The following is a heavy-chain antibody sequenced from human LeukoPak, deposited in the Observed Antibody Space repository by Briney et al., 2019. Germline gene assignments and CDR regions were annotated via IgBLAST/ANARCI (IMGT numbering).Heavy chain of an antibody. Sequence: GGSLRLSCAASGFTVSSNYMSWVRQAPGKGLEWVSVIYSGGSTYYADSVKGRFTISRDNSKNTLYLQMNSLRAEDTAVYYCAGLGTGYSSGWATYYFDYWGQGTLVTVSS. V-gene: IGHV3-66*01. CDR1: GFTVSSNY. J-gene: IGHJ4*02. CDR2: IYSGGST. CDR3: AGLGTGYSSGWATYYFDY. D-gene: IGHD6-19*01.